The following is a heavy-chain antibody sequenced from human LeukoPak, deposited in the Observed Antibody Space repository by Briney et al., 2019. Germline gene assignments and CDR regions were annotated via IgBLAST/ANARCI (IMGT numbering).Heavy chain of an antibody. Sequence: SVKVSCKASGGTFISYAISWVRQAPGQGLEWMGGIIPIFGTANYAQKFQGRVTITADESTSTAYMELSSLRSEDTAVYYCARMRGIVVVPAARSDAFDIWGQGTMVTVSS. CDR1: GGTFISYA. J-gene: IGHJ3*02. CDR3: ARMRGIVVVPAARSDAFDI. V-gene: IGHV1-69*13. D-gene: IGHD2-2*01. CDR2: IIPIFGTA.